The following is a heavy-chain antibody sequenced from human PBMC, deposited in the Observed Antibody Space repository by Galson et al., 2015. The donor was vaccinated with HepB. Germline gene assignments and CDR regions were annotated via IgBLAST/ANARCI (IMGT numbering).Heavy chain of an antibody. V-gene: IGHV3-23*01. CDR2: ISGTGDST. Sequence: SLRLSCAASGFTFSSYAMSWVRQAPGKGLEWVSAISGTGDSTYYADSVKGRFTISRDISKNTLYLQMNSLRAEDTAVYYCTRGGYYDSGGYYRYYFDFWGQGTLVTVSS. D-gene: IGHD3-22*01. CDR1: GFTFSSYA. CDR3: TRGGYYDSGGYYRYYFDF. J-gene: IGHJ4*02.